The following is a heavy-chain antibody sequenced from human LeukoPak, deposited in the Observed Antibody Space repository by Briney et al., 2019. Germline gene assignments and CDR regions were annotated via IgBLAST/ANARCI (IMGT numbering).Heavy chain of an antibody. CDR1: GYTFTGYH. Sequence: ASVKVSCKASGYTFTGYHMHWVRQAPGQGLEWMGRINPNSGDTNYAQKFQGRVTMTRDTSISTAYVELSRLRSDDTAVYYCARDYDSSGYGSYFDYWGQGTLVTVSS. CDR2: INPNSGDT. CDR3: ARDYDSSGYGSYFDY. J-gene: IGHJ4*02. D-gene: IGHD3-22*01. V-gene: IGHV1-2*06.